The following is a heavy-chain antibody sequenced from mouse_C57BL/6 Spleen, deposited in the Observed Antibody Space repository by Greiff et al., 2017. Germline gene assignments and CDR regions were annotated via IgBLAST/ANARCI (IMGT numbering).Heavy chain of an antibody. CDR2: IWSDGST. CDR1: GFSLTSYG. D-gene: IGHD2-3*01. Sequence: VKLVESGPGLVAPSQSLSITCTVSGFSLTSYGVHWVRQPPGKGLEWLVVIWSDGSTTYNSALKSRLSISKDNSKSQVFLKMNSLQTDDTAMYYCARHDGYLYYAMDYWGQGTSVTVSS. CDR3: ARHDGYLYYAMDY. J-gene: IGHJ4*01. V-gene: IGHV2-6-1*01.